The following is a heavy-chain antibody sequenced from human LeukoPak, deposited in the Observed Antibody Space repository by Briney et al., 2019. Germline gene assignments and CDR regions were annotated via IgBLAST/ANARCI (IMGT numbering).Heavy chain of an antibody. Sequence: SETLSLTCTVSVGSISSTSYYWGWIRQPPGKGLEWIGSNYYSGSTYYNPSLKSRVTISIDTSKQQFFLRVSSVTAADTAVYYCVGSSWYLRPNPYYFDYWGQGTRVTVSS. D-gene: IGHD6-13*01. CDR1: VGSISSTSYY. J-gene: IGHJ4*02. V-gene: IGHV4-39*01. CDR2: NYYSGST. CDR3: VGSSWYLRPNPYYFDY.